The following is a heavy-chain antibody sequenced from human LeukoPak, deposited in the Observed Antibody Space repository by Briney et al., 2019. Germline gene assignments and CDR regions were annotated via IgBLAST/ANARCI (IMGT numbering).Heavy chain of an antibody. D-gene: IGHD5-18*01. CDR1: GFTFSSYA. Sequence: GGSLRLSCAASGFTFSSYAMSWVRQAAGKGLEWVSGIRGSGGSTYYADSVKGRFTISRDNSKNTLFLQMNSLRAEDTAVYYCAKDQIQLWLIDYWGQGTLVTVSS. J-gene: IGHJ4*02. V-gene: IGHV3-23*01. CDR2: IRGSGGST. CDR3: AKDQIQLWLIDY.